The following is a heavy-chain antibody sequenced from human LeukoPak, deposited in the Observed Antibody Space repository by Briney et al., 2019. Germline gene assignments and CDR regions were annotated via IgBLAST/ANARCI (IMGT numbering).Heavy chain of an antibody. CDR1: GGSISSSSYY. D-gene: IGHD3-10*01. Sequence: PSETLSLTCTVSGGSISSSSYYWGWIRQPPGKGLEWVGSIYYSGSTYYNPSLKSRVTISVDTSKNQFSLKLSSVTAADTAVYYCAGFNQLLWFGELLSHYFDYWGQGTLVTVSS. CDR3: AGFNQLLWFGELLSHYFDY. J-gene: IGHJ4*02. CDR2: IYYSGST. V-gene: IGHV4-39*01.